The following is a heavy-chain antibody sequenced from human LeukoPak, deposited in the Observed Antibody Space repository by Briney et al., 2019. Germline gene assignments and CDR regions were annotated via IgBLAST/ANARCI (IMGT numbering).Heavy chain of an antibody. CDR2: FYHSGIT. CDR3: ARGRGYYDSSSYYYFDY. Sequence: SETLSLTCTVSGYSISSGYYWGWIRQPPGKGLEWIGSFYHSGITYYNTSLKSRVTISVDRSKNQFSLKLSSVTAADTAVYYCARGRGYYDSSSYYYFDYWGQGTLVTVSS. J-gene: IGHJ4*02. V-gene: IGHV4-38-2*02. CDR1: GYSISSGYY. D-gene: IGHD3-22*01.